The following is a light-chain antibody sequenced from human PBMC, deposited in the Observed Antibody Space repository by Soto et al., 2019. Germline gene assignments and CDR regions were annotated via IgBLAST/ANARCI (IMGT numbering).Light chain of an antibody. CDR3: QQYGNSPPGT. V-gene: IGKV3-20*01. Sequence: EIVMTQSAATLSVSRGGRATRYCRASQSVANSHVAWYQQRRGLPPRLLIYGASNRATGIPDRFSGSGSGADFTLTISRLEPEDFAVYFCQQYGNSPPGTFGQGTRLEIK. CDR1: QSVANSH. J-gene: IGKJ5*01. CDR2: GAS.